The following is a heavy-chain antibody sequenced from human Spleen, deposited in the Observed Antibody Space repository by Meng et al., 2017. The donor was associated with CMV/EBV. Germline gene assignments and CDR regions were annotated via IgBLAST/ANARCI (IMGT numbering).Heavy chain of an antibody. V-gene: IGHV4-34*01. CDR2: INHSGST. CDR1: GGSISSYY. Sequence: GSLRLSCTVSGGSISSYYWSWIRQPPGKGLEWIGEINHSGSTNYNPSLKSRVTISVDTSKNQFSLKLSSVTAADTAVYYCATSRGLTYYYYGMDVWGQGTTVTVSS. CDR3: ATSRGLTYYYYGMDV. J-gene: IGHJ6*02. D-gene: IGHD3-10*01.